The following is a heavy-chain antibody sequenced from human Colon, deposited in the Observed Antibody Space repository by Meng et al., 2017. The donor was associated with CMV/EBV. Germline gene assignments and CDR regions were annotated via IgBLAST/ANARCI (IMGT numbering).Heavy chain of an antibody. D-gene: IGHD2-2*01. J-gene: IGHJ4*02. Sequence: GESLKISCAASGFTFSNVWMSWVRQAPGKGLAWVGRIKSKTGGGTTDYAAPVKDRFTISRDDSKNTLYLQMNSLKTEDTALYYCTTLKGQIVSAAGYWGQGTLVTVSS. V-gene: IGHV3-15*01. CDR1: GFTFSNVW. CDR3: TTLKGQIVSAAGY. CDR2: IKSKTGGGTT.